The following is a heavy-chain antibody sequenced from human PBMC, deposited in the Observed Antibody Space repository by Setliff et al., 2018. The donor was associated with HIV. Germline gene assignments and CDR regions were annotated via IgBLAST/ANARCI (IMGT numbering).Heavy chain of an antibody. CDR2: ITPSGDT. D-gene: IGHD4-17*01. V-gene: IGHV4-34*01. J-gene: IGHJ4*02. CDR3: AAFFVTPLTTQDF. Sequence: PSETLSLTCAVYGGSVSGHYWGWFRQPPGKGLGWIGEITPSGDTNYIPSLKSRVTMSLDTSKNQFSLNLNSVTAADTAVYYCAAFFVTPLTTQDFWGQGTRVTVSS. CDR1: GGSVSGHY.